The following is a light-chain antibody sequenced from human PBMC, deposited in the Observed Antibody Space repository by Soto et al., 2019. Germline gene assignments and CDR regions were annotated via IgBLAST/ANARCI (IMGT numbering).Light chain of an antibody. V-gene: IGKV3-11*01. J-gene: IGKJ1*01. CDR2: GAS. CDR1: ENVRTF. CDR3: QQANSFPLT. Sequence: EVVLTQSPATLSLSPGERATLSCRASENVRTFVDWYQQKPGQAPRLLIYGASSLQSSVPSRFSGSGSGTDFTFAISSLHPKHFATYNCQQANSFPLTFGQGTKVEIE.